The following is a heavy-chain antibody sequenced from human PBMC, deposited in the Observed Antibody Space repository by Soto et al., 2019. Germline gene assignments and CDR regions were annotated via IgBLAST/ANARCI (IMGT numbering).Heavy chain of an antibody. J-gene: IGHJ5*02. CDR1: GFTFSSYS. CDR3: ARGGPKNYGDVYWFDP. Sequence: EVQLVESGGGLVQPGGSLRLSCAASGFTFSSYSMNWVRQAPGKGLEWVSYISSSSSTIYYADSVKGRFTISRDNAKNSLYLQMNSLRAEDTAVYYCARGGPKNYGDVYWFDPWGQGTLVTVSS. CDR2: ISSSSSTI. V-gene: IGHV3-48*01. D-gene: IGHD4-17*01.